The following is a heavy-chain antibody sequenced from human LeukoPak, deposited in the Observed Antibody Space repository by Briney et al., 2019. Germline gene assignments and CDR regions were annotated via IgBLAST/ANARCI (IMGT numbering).Heavy chain of an antibody. CDR2: ISYDGSNK. Sequence: PGRSLRLSCAASGFTFSSYAMHWVRQAPGKGLEWVAVISYDGSNKYYADSVKGRFTISRDNSKNTLYLQMNSLRAEDTAVYYCAGESVTVVAATWVSWFDPWGQGTLVTVSS. D-gene: IGHD2-15*01. CDR1: GFTFSSYA. J-gene: IGHJ5*02. V-gene: IGHV3-30-3*01. CDR3: AGESVTVVAATWVSWFDP.